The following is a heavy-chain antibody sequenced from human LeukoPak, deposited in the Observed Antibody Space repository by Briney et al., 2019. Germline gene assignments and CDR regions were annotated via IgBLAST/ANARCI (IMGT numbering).Heavy chain of an antibody. V-gene: IGHV3-11*01. Sequence: GGSLRLSCAASGFTFSDYYMSWIRQAPGKGLEWVSYISSSGSTIYYADSVKGRFTISRDNAKNSLYLQMNSLRAADTAVYYCARDLSVWGSYPYLDYWGQGTLVTVSS. CDR2: ISSSGSTI. CDR3: ARDLSVWGSYPYLDY. D-gene: IGHD3-16*01. CDR1: GFTFSDYY. J-gene: IGHJ4*02.